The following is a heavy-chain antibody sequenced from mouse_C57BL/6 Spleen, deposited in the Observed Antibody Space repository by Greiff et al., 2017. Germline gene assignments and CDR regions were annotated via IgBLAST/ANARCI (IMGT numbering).Heavy chain of an antibody. CDR2: ISDGGSYT. CDR1: GFTFSSYA. J-gene: IGHJ1*03. Sequence: EVKLMESGGGLVKPGGSLKLSCAASGFTFSSYAMSWVRQTPEKRLEWVATISDGGSYTYYPDNVKGRFTISRDNAKNNLYLQMSHLKSEDTAMYYCARRAYYSNYWYFDVWGTGTTVTVSS. V-gene: IGHV5-4*03. CDR3: ARRAYYSNYWYFDV. D-gene: IGHD2-5*01.